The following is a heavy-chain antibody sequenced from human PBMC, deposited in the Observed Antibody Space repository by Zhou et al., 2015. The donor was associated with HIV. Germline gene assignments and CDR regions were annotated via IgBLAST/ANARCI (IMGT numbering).Heavy chain of an antibody. Sequence: EVQLVESGGTWIQPGRSLRLSCAASGFSFDDYAMYWVRQAPGKGLEWVAGIPWNSAPLAYAASVQGRFIISRDNDKNSVYLQMNSLRVEDTAVYYCARWSVKGGNYEGVHHWGQGIMVTVSS. D-gene: IGHD3-22*01. CDR3: ARWSVKGGNYEGVHH. V-gene: IGHV3-9*01. CDR2: IPWNSAPL. CDR1: GFSFDDYA. J-gene: IGHJ4*02.